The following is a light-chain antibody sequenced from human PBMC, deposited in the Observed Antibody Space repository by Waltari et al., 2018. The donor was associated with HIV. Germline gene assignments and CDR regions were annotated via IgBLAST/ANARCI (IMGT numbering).Light chain of an antibody. CDR1: TSNIGRNN. CDR3: AAWDHNLRGWV. V-gene: IGLV1-47*01. J-gene: IGLJ3*02. CDR2: RNN. Sequence: QSVLTQPPSASGTPGQRVTIPCSGSTSNIGRNNGYWYKQLPGTAPKLLIYRNNQRPSGLPCRFSGFKSGTSASLAISGLRSEDEADYYCAAWDHNLRGWVFGGASKLTIL.